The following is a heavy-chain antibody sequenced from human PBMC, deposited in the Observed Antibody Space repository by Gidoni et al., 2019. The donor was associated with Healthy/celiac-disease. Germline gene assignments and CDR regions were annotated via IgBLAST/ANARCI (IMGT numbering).Heavy chain of an antibody. CDR2: INHSGRT. V-gene: IGHV4-34*01. CDR3: ARGPYYDFWSGYLNPSFWDY. CDR1: GGSFSGSY. D-gene: IGHD3-3*01. J-gene: IGHJ4*02. Sequence: QVQLQQWGAGLLKPSETLSLTCAVYGGSFSGSYWSWLRQPPGKGLEWIGEINHSGRTNYNPSLKSRVTISVDTSKNQFSLKLSSVTAADTAVYYCARGPYYDFWSGYLNPSFWDYWGQGTLVTVSS.